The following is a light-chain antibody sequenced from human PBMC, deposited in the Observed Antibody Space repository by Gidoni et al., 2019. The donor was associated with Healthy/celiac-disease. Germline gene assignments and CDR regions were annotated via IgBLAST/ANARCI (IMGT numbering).Light chain of an antibody. CDR2: DAS. CDR3: QQYDNLPIT. CDR1: QDISNY. Sequence: DIQMTQSPSSLSASVGERVTITCQASQDISNYLNWYQQKPGKAPKLLIYDASNLETGVPSRLSGSGSGTDFTFTISSLQPEDIATYYCQQYDNLPITFGQGTRLEIK. J-gene: IGKJ5*01. V-gene: IGKV1-33*01.